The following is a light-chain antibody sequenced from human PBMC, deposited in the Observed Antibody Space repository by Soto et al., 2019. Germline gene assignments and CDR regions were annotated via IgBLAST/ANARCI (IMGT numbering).Light chain of an antibody. CDR2: AAS. Sequence: DIQMTQSPSSVSAAVGDRVTITCRASRGISNWLAWYQQKQGEDPKLLIYAASSLQSGVPSRFSGSGSGTDFSLTISSLQPEDFATYFCQQADSFPLTFGGGTKVEMK. J-gene: IGKJ4*01. CDR3: QQADSFPLT. CDR1: RGISNW. V-gene: IGKV1-12*01.